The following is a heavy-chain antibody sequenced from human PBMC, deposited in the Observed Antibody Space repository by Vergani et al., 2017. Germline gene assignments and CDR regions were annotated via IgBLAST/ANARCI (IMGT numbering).Heavy chain of an antibody. V-gene: IGHV3-23*01. CDR3: AKAKSITGTTYDFDY. J-gene: IGHJ4*02. Sequence: EVQLLESGGGLVQPGGSLRLSCAASGFTFSSYAMSWVRQAPGKGLEWVSAISGSGGSTYYADSVKGRFTISRYNSKNTLYLQMNSLRAEDTAVYYCAKAKSITGTTYDFDYWGQGTLVTVSS. CDR2: ISGSGGST. D-gene: IGHD1-7*01. CDR1: GFTFSSYA.